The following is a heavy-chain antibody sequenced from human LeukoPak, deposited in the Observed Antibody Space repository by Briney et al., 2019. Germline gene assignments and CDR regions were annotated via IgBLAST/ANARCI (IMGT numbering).Heavy chain of an antibody. CDR1: GYTLTELS. Sequence: ASVKVSCKVSGYTLTELSMHWVRQAPGKGLEWMGGFDPEDGETIYAQKFQGRVTMTEDTSTDTAYMELSSLRSEDTAVYYCAFLNRVGPTQGGWFDPWGQGTLVTVSS. J-gene: IGHJ5*02. CDR3: AFLNRVGPTQGGWFDP. V-gene: IGHV1-24*01. CDR2: FDPEDGET. D-gene: IGHD1-14*01.